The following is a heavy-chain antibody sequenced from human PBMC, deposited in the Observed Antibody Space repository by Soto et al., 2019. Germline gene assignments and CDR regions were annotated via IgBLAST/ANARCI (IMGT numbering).Heavy chain of an antibody. D-gene: IGHD3-3*01. CDR2: VYYSGST. V-gene: IGHV4-59*01. Sequence: SLTGSGSGGSIRNYYWSWIRQPPGKGLEGIGYVYYSGSTNYNPSLKSRVTISVDTSKKQFSLKLSSVTAADTAVYYCASYNFGVFFDYWGQGTIVTLSS. CDR1: GGSIRNYY. J-gene: IGHJ4*02. CDR3: ASYNFGVFFDY.